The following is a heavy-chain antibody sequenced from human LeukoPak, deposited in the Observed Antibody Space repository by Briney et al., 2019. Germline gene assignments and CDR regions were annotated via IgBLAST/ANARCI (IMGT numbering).Heavy chain of an antibody. V-gene: IGHV1-2*02. CDR3: ARESCSGGSCYSDFDY. CDR2: INPNSGGT. CDR1: GYTLTELS. D-gene: IGHD2-15*01. Sequence: ASVKVSCKVSGYTLTELSMHWVRQAPGQGLEWMGWINPNSGGTNYAQKFQGRVTMTRDTSISTAYMELSRLRSDDTAVYYCARESCSGGSCYSDFDYWGQGTLVTVSS. J-gene: IGHJ4*02.